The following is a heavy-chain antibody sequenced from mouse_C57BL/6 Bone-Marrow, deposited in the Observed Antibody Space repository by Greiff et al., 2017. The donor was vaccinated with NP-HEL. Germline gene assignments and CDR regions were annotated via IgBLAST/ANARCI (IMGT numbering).Heavy chain of an antibody. Sequence: QVQLQQSGAELARPGASVKLSCKASGYTFTSYGISWVKQRTGQGLEWIGEIYPRSGNTNYNEKFKGKATLTGDKSSSTAYMELRSLTSEDSAVYFCASAYDYRSTDWYFDDWGTGTTVTVSS. D-gene: IGHD2-4*01. CDR2: IYPRSGNT. V-gene: IGHV1-81*01. CDR3: ASAYDYRSTDWYFDD. CDR1: GYTFTSYG. J-gene: IGHJ1*03.